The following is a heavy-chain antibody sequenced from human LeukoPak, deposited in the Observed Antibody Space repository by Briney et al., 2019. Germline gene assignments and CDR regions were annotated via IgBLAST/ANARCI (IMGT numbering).Heavy chain of an antibody. V-gene: IGHV3-48*03. CDR3: ARIQYRGDYRDYYYGMDV. Sequence: GGSLRLSCAASGFTFSSYEMNWVRQAPGKGLEWVSYISSSGSTIYYADSVKGRFPISRDNAKNSLYLQMNSLRAEDTAVYYCARIQYRGDYRDYYYGMDVWGKGTTVTVSS. CDR1: GFTFSSYE. CDR2: ISSSGSTI. J-gene: IGHJ6*04. D-gene: IGHD4-11*01.